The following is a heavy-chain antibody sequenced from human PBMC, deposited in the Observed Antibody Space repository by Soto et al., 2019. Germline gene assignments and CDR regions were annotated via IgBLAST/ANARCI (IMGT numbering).Heavy chain of an antibody. V-gene: IGHV1-18*01. J-gene: IGHJ4*02. D-gene: IGHD3-22*01. Sequence: ASEKVSFKTSCYTFTMYGISGVQRYPGQGLEWMGWITANNVNTNYAQKFQGRVTMTTDTSTATAYMELRSLRSDDTAVYYCARDMGGYYFEPNDYWGQGTLVTVSS. CDR1: CYTFTMYG. CDR2: ITANNVNT. CDR3: ARDMGGYYFEPNDY.